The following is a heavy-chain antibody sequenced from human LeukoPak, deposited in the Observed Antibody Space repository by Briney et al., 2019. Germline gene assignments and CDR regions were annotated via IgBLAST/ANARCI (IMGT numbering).Heavy chain of an antibody. V-gene: IGHV4-34*01. D-gene: IGHD6-13*01. J-gene: IGHJ4*02. CDR2: INHSGST. CDR1: GGSFSGYY. Sequence: PSETLSLTCAVYGGSFSGYYWSWIRQPPGKGLEWIGEINHSGSTNYNPSLKSRVTISVDTSKNQFSLKLSSVTAADTAVYYCARGLHIWGSSWYLDYWGQGTLVTVSS. CDR3: ARGLHIWGSSWYLDY.